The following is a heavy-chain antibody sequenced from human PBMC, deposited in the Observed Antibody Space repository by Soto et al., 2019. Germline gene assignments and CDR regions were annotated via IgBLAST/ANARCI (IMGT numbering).Heavy chain of an antibody. CDR3: AADLRYCSGDSCDDN. V-gene: IGHV1-46*01. J-gene: IGHJ4*01. Sequence: GASVKVSCKASGYTFTSYYMHWVRQAPGQGLEWMGIINPSGGSTSYAQKFQGRVTMTRDTSTSTVYMERSSLRPEDTAVYYCAADLRYCSGDSCDDNWGQETQVTVSS. CDR2: INPSGGST. D-gene: IGHD2-15*01. CDR1: GYTFTSYY.